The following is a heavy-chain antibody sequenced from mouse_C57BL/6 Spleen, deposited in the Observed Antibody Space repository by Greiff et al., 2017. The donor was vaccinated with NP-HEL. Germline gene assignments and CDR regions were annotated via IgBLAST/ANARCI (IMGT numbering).Heavy chain of an antibody. Sequence: VQLQQSGPELVKPGASVKISCKASGYAFSSSWMNWVKQRPGKGLEWIGRIYPGDGDTNYNGKFKGKATLTADKSSSTAYMQLSSLTSEDSAVYFCARRYSNYFDYWGKGTTLTVSS. D-gene: IGHD2-5*01. CDR3: ARRYSNYFDY. CDR1: GYAFSSSW. J-gene: IGHJ2*01. CDR2: IYPGDGDT. V-gene: IGHV1-82*01.